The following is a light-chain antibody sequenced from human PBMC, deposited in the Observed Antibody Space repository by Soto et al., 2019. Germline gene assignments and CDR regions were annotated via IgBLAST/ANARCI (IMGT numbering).Light chain of an antibody. CDR3: MQALQTPYT. Sequence: EIVMTQSPPSLTVTPGEPASISCRSSQRLLHSNGNNFLDWYLQKPGQSPQLLIYLGSNRASGVTDRVSGSGAGTDFTLKIRRVEAEDVGVYYCMQALQTPYTFGQGTKLEIK. CDR1: QRLLHSNGNNF. CDR2: LGS. V-gene: IGKV2-28*01. J-gene: IGKJ2*01.